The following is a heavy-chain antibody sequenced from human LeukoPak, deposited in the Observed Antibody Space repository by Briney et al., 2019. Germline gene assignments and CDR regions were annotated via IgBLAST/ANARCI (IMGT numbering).Heavy chain of an antibody. V-gene: IGHV3-33*08. CDR2: IWYDGSNK. Sequence: GGSLRLSCSASGFTFSSYAMHWVRQASGKGLEWVAVIWYDGSNKYYVDSVKGRFTISRDISKNTLYLQMNSLSAEDTAVYYCARHGYNYGFDYWGQGTLVTVSS. CDR1: GFTFSSYA. J-gene: IGHJ4*02. D-gene: IGHD5-24*01. CDR3: ARHGYNYGFDY.